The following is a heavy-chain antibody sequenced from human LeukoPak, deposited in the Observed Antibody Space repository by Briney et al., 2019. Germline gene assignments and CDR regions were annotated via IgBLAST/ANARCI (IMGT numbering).Heavy chain of an antibody. CDR2: ISAYNGNT. Sequence: ASVKVSCKASGYTFTNYGISWVRQAPGQGLEWMGWISAYNGNTNYAQKLQGRVTMTTDTSTSTAYMELRSLRSDDTAVYYCARYGSGSYYDYYYYMDVRGKGTTVTVSS. CDR3: ARYGSGSYYDYYYYMDV. J-gene: IGHJ6*03. D-gene: IGHD3-10*01. CDR1: GYTFTNYG. V-gene: IGHV1-18*01.